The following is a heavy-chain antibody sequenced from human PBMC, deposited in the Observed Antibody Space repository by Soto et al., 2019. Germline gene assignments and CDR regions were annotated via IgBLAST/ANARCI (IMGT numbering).Heavy chain of an antibody. J-gene: IGHJ4*02. Sequence: QVQLVESGGGVVQPGRSLRLSCAASGFTFSSYGMHWVRQAPGKGLEWVAVISYDGSNKYYADSVKGRFTIARDNSKNTLYLQINSLRAEDTAVYYCAKELSYDFWSGYLNWGQGTLVTVSS. D-gene: IGHD3-3*01. CDR1: GFTFSSYG. CDR3: AKELSYDFWSGYLN. V-gene: IGHV3-30*18. CDR2: ISYDGSNK.